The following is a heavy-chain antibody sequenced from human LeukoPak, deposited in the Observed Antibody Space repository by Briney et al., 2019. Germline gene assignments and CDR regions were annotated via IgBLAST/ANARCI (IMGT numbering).Heavy chain of an antibody. Sequence: PGGSLRLSCAASGFTFSSYGMHWVRQAPGKGLEWVAFIRYDGSNKYYADSVKGRFTISRDNSKNTLYLQMNSLRAEDTAVYYCAKERYSGSYHFDYWGQGTLVTVSS. CDR1: GFTFSSYG. D-gene: IGHD1-26*01. V-gene: IGHV3-30*02. J-gene: IGHJ4*02. CDR3: AKERYSGSYHFDY. CDR2: IRYDGSNK.